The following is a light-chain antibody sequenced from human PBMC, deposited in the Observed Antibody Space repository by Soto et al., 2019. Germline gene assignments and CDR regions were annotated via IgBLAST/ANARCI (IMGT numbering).Light chain of an antibody. V-gene: IGKV1-5*03. J-gene: IGKJ4*01. CDR3: QQYNSAPLT. Sequence: DIQMTQSPSTLSASVGDRVTITCRASQSISSWLAWYQQKPGKDPRLLIYKASTLESAVPSRFSGSGSGTEFTLTINSLQPDDFATYYCQQYNSAPLTFGGGTKVEIK. CDR1: QSISSW. CDR2: KAS.